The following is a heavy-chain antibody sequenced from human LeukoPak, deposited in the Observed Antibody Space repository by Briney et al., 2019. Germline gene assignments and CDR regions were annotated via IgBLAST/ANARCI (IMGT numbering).Heavy chain of an antibody. CDR2: INPNSGGT. D-gene: IGHD6-19*01. J-gene: IGHJ4*02. CDR1: GYTFTGYY. Sequence: ASVKVSCKASGYTFTGYYMHWVRQAPGQGLEWMGWINPNSGGTNYAQKFQGRVTMTRDTSIRTAYMELSRLRSDDTAVYYCARVPFYSSGNKSNRVDYWGQGTLVTVSS. V-gene: IGHV1-2*02. CDR3: ARVPFYSSGNKSNRVDY.